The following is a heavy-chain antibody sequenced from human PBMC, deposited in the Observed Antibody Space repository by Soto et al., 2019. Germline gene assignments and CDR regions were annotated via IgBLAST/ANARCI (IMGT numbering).Heavy chain of an antibody. CDR3: ARESRAPWNNGRSWFDP. J-gene: IGHJ5*02. V-gene: IGHV4-61*01. CDR1: GGSVSSDSYY. D-gene: IGHD1-1*01. Sequence: LSLTCTVSGGSVSSDSYYWSWIRQPPGKGLEWIGSIYYSGTTTYNPSLKSRVTISVDTSKNRFSLKLSSLTAADTDVYYCARESRAPWNNGRSWFDPWGQGALVTVSS. CDR2: IYYSGTT.